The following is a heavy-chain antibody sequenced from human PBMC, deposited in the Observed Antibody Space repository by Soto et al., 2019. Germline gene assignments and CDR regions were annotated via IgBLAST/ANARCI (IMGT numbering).Heavy chain of an antibody. D-gene: IGHD6-13*01. V-gene: IGHV1-24*01. J-gene: IGHJ6*02. CDR2: FDPEDGET. Sequence: ASVKVSCKVSGYTLTELSMHWVRQAPGKGLEWMGGFDPEDGETIYAQKFQGRVTMTEDTSTDTAYMELSSLGSEDTAVYYCATVSYSSSWDSYYYGMDVWGQGTTVTVSS. CDR1: GYTLTELS. CDR3: ATVSYSSSWDSYYYGMDV.